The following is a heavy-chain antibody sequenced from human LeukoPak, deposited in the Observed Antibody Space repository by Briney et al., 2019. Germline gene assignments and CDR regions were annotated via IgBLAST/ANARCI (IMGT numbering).Heavy chain of an antibody. CDR2: IIPIFGTA. Sequence: SVKVSCKASGGTFSSYAISWVRQAPGQGLEWTGRIIPIFGTANYAQKFQGRVTITTDESTSTAYMELSSMRSEDTAVYYCARGRGYDPSLFDYWGQGTLVTVSS. V-gene: IGHV1-69*05. CDR3: ARGRGYDPSLFDY. J-gene: IGHJ4*02. D-gene: IGHD5-12*01. CDR1: GGTFSSYA.